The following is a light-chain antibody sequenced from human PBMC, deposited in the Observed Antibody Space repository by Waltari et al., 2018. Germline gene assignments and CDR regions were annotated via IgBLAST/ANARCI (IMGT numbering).Light chain of an antibody. Sequence: QSVLTQPPSASTPPGQSITIPCSGSSPTLRVNSVSWSQQSPGTAPTLLIYRNNQRPSGVPDRFSGSKSGTSASLAISGLRSEDEADYYCAVWDDSLRGGVFGGGTKLTVL. CDR3: AVWDDSLRGGV. CDR2: RNN. V-gene: IGLV1-47*01. J-gene: IGLJ3*02. CDR1: SPTLRVNS.